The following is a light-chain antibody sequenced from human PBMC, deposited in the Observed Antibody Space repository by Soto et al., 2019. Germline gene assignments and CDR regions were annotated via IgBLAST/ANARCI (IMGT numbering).Light chain of an antibody. CDR1: QNVARNY. J-gene: IGKJ4*01. Sequence: EIVLTQSPGTLSLSPGERATRSCRASQNVARNYLAWYQQRPGQAPRLRIYDASTRATSIPYRFSGSGSRTDFTISVSGLEPEYCEVYFCQQYARSPLVFGGGTKVDI. CDR2: DAS. CDR3: QQYARSPLV. V-gene: IGKV3-20*01.